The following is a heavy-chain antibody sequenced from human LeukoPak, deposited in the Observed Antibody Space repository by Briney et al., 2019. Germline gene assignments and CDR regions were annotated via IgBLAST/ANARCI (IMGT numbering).Heavy chain of an antibody. V-gene: IGHV1-3*01. CDR3: ARLSSGGTCYGY. D-gene: IGHD2-15*01. Sequence: GGSLRLSCAASGFTFSSYAMHWVRQAPGQRLEWMGWINAGNGNRKYSHEFQGRVTFTSDTSASTAYMELSSLRSEDTAVYYCARLSSGGTCYGYWGQGTLVTVSS. J-gene: IGHJ4*02. CDR1: GFTFSSYA. CDR2: INAGNGNR.